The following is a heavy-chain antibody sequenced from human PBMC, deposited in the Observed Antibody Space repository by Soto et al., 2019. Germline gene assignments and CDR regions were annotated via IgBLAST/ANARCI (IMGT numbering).Heavy chain of an antibody. CDR2: IIPIFGTA. V-gene: IGHV1-69*01. J-gene: IGHJ4*02. D-gene: IGHD5-18*01. CDR1: GGTFSSYA. Sequence: QVQLVQSGAEVKKPGSSVKVSCKASGGTFSSYAISWVRQAPGQGLEWMGGIIPIFGTANYAQKFQGRVTITADESTSTAYMELSSLRSEDTAVXXXARGWDTAMAKGYXDYWGQGTLVTXSS. CDR3: ARGWDTAMAKGYXDY.